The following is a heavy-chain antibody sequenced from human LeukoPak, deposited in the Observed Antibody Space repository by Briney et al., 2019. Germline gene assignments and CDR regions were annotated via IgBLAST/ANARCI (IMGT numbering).Heavy chain of an antibody. CDR3: ARMDSSGYYFGVDY. CDR1: GVSISSGDYS. Sequence: SQTLSLTCAVSGVSISSGDYSWGWIRQPPGKGLEWIGYIYHSGSTYYNPSLKSRVTISVDRSKNQFSLKLSSVTAADTAVYYCARMDSSGYYFGVDYWGQGTLVTVSS. D-gene: IGHD3-22*01. CDR2: IYHSGST. J-gene: IGHJ4*02. V-gene: IGHV4-30-2*01.